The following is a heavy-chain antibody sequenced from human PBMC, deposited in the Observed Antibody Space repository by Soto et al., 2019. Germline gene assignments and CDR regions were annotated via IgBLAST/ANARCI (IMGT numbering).Heavy chain of an antibody. CDR1: GYTFTNYA. V-gene: IGHV1-3*01. J-gene: IGHJ4*02. D-gene: IGHD6-19*01. CDR3: ARGGGWYYFDY. CDR2: ISAGNGNT. Sequence: QVQLVQSGAEVKKPGASVKVSCEASGYTFTNYAMHWVRQAPGQRLEWMGWISAGNGNTKYSQNFQGRVTITRDTSASTAYIELSSLTSEDTALYYCARGGGWYYFDYWGQGTLVTVSS.